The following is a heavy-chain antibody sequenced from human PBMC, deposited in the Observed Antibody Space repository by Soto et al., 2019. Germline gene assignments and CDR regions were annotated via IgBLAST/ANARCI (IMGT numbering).Heavy chain of an antibody. CDR3: AREGRRLQHNWFDP. Sequence: GSLRLSCAASGFTFSSYAMHWFRQAPGKGLEWVAVISYDGSNKYYADSVKGRFTISRDNSKNTLYLQMNSLRAEDTAVYYCAREGRRLQHNWFDPWGQGTLVTVSS. CDR1: GFTFSSYA. V-gene: IGHV3-30-3*01. J-gene: IGHJ5*02. D-gene: IGHD6-25*01. CDR2: ISYDGSNK.